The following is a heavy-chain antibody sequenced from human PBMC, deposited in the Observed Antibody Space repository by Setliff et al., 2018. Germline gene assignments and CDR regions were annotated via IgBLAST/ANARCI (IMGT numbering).Heavy chain of an antibody. CDR3: ARDRPIAAAGTFIRYYYYYGMDV. CDR1: GGSISSYY. Sequence: SETLSLTCTVSGGSISSYYWSWIRQPPGKGLEWIGYIYYSGSTNYNPSLKSRVTISVDASKNQFSLKLSSVTAADTAVYYCARDRPIAAAGTFIRYYYYYGMDVWGQGTTVTAP. J-gene: IGHJ6*02. CDR2: IYYSGST. V-gene: IGHV4-59*01. D-gene: IGHD6-13*01.